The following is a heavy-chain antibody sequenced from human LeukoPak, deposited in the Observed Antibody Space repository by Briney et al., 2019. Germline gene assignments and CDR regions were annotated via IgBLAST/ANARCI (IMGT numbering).Heavy chain of an antibody. V-gene: IGHV4-59*01. CDR1: GGSISPYF. D-gene: IGHD5-24*01. CDR3: ATLDKSGDNYLDY. CDR2: IYYRGST. J-gene: IGHJ4*02. Sequence: PSETLSLTCTVSGGSISPYFWSWIRQPPGKGLEWIGYIYYRGSTNYNPSLKSRVTISLDTSKDQFSLKLSSVTAADTAVYYCATLDKSGDNYLDYWGQGTLVTVSS.